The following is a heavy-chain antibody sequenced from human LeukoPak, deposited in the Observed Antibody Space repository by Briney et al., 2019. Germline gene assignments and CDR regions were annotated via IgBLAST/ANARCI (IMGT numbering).Heavy chain of an antibody. CDR2: FDPEDGET. J-gene: IGHJ5*02. V-gene: IGHV1-24*01. Sequence: ASVKVSCKVSGYTLTELSMHWVRQAPAKGLEWMGGFDPEDGETIYAQKFQGRVTMTEDTSTDTAYMELSSLRSEDTAVYYCAIWAGYCSSTSCYRGGFDPWGQGTLVTVSS. CDR1: GYTLTELS. CDR3: AIWAGYCSSTSCYRGGFDP. D-gene: IGHD2-2*02.